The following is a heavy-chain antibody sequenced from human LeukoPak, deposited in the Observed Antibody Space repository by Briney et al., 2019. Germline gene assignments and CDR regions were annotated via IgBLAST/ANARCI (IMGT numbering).Heavy chain of an antibody. Sequence: GGSLRLSCAASGFTFTNYDMHWVRQAPGKGLECMAFISNDGSSIWYADSVKGRFTISRANSKNTVSLQMNSLRAEGTAVYYCANDDHAFNIWGQGTMVTVSS. V-gene: IGHV3-30-3*02. CDR2: ISNDGSSI. CDR3: ANDDHAFNI. CDR1: GFTFTNYD. J-gene: IGHJ3*02.